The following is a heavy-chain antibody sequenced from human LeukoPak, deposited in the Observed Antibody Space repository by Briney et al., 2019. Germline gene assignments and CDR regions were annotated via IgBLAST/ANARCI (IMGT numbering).Heavy chain of an antibody. CDR1: GFTFDRND. V-gene: IGHV3-23*01. CDR2: FSDSGAYK. CDR3: ARVTWEAVPGTGPLGTLY. D-gene: IGHD6-19*01. Sequence: GGSLRLSCAASGFTFDRNDMSWVRQAPGKGLEWVSAFSDSGAYKHYADSVRGRFTISRDESESTLYLQMNSLRADDTAVYYCARVTWEAVPGTGPLGTLYWGQGILVTVSS. J-gene: IGHJ4*02.